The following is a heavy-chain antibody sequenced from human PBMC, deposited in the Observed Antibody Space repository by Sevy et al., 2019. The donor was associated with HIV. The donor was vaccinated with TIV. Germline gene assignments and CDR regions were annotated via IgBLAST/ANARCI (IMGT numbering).Heavy chain of an antibody. J-gene: IGHJ4*02. CDR1: GFTFSSYA. CDR3: ARDLPHLLPWELSRGSDY. V-gene: IGHV3-30*04. CDR2: ISHDEILK. D-gene: IGHD3-16*01. Sequence: GGSLRLSCAASGFTFSSYALHWFRQAPGKGLEWVAVISHDEILKEYADSVKGRFTISRDSSKNTIYLEMNSLRPEDTAVYYCARDLPHLLPWELSRGSDYWGQGTLVTASS.